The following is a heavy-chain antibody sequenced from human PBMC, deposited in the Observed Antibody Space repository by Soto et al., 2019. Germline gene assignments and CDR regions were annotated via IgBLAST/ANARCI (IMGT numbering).Heavy chain of an antibody. CDR3: ARGTRATQYYNYFYGMDV. CDR2: ISYSGST. Sequence: SETLSLTCTVSGDSISPYYWTWVRQAPGKGLEWIGYISYSGSTNYNPSLKSRPTILLNTSKKHFSLKLSSVTAADTALYYCARGTRATQYYNYFYGMDVWGQGTTVTVSS. J-gene: IGHJ6*02. D-gene: IGHD4-4*01. CDR1: GDSISPYY. V-gene: IGHV4-59*01.